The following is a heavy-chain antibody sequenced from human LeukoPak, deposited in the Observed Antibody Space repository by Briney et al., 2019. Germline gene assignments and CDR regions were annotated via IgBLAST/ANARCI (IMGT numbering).Heavy chain of an antibody. CDR1: GGSFSGYY. Sequence: SETLSLTCAVYGGSFSGYYWSWIRQPPGKGLEWIGEINHSGSTNYNPSLKSRVTISADTSKNQFSLKLSSVTAADTAVYYCARGPMTTVTSWFDPWGQGTLVTVSS. J-gene: IGHJ5*02. CDR2: INHSGST. CDR3: ARGPMTTVTSWFDP. D-gene: IGHD4-17*01. V-gene: IGHV4-34*01.